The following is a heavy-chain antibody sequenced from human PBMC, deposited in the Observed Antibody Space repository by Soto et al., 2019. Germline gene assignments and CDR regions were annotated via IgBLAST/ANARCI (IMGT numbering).Heavy chain of an antibody. CDR1: GFTFSAYA. D-gene: IGHD3-3*01. CDR3: AKYSATANFGVVTHNELDY. V-gene: IGHV3-23*01. CDR2: ISGSGGST. Sequence: GGSLRLSCAASGFTFSAYAMSWVRQAPGKGLEWVSGISGSGGSTDYADSVKGRFTISRDNSKNTLYLQMDSLRAEDTAVYYCAKYSATANFGVVTHNELDYWGLGTLVTSPQ. J-gene: IGHJ4*02.